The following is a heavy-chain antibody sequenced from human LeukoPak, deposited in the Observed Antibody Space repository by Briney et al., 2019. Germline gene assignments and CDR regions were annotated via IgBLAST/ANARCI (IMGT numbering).Heavy chain of an antibody. Sequence: GSLRLSCAGSGFTFSSYSMGWVRQAPGKGLEWVANIKDSGIEKEYVDSVKGRFTISRDNAKNSLYLQMNSLRVEGTALYFCARWRGAQSEFDYWGQGTQVTVSS. V-gene: IGHV3-7*01. J-gene: IGHJ4*02. CDR3: ARWRGAQSEFDY. D-gene: IGHD3-3*01. CDR2: IKDSGIEK. CDR1: GFTFSSYS.